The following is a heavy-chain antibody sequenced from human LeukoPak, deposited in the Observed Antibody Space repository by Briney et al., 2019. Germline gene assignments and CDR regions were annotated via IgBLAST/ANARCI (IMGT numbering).Heavy chain of an antibody. J-gene: IGHJ4*02. D-gene: IGHD6-13*01. Sequence: SETLSPTCAVYGGSFSGYYWSWIRQPPGKGLEWIGEINHSGSTNYNPSLKSRVTISVDTSKNQFSLKLSSVTAADTAVYYCARGPSGYSNPYYFDYWGQGTLVTVSS. CDR1: GGSFSGYY. CDR2: INHSGST. V-gene: IGHV4-34*01. CDR3: ARGPSGYSNPYYFDY.